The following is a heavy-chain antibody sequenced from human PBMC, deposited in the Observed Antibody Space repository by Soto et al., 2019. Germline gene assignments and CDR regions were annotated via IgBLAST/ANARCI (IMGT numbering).Heavy chain of an antibody. CDR1: GGTFSSYA. CDR2: LIPIFGTA. D-gene: IGHD2-2*01. Sequence: QVQLVQSGAEVKKPGSSVKVSCKASGGTFSSYAISWVRQAPGQGLEWMGGLIPIFGTANYAQKFQGRVTITADKSTSTAYMELSSLRSEDTAVYYCARDHIVAVVPAAMGYYYYGMDVWGQGTTVTVSS. J-gene: IGHJ6*02. CDR3: ARDHIVAVVPAAMGYYYYGMDV. V-gene: IGHV1-69*06.